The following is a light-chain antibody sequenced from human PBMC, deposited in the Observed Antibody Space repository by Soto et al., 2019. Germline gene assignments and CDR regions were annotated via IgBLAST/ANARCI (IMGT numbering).Light chain of an antibody. CDR2: DVR. CDR3: SAYTSSSTPYV. V-gene: IGLV2-14*01. J-gene: IGLJ1*01. CDR1: SNDVGGYNY. Sequence: QSVLTQAASASGSPGQSITISCTGTSNDVGGYNYVSWYQQHPDTAPKLIIYDVRYRPSGVSDRFSGSKSGNTASLTISGLQAEDEADYYCSAYTSSSTPYVFGSGTKVTVL.